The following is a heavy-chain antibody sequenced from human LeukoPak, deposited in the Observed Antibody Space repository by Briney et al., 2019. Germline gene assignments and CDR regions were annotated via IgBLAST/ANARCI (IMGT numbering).Heavy chain of an antibody. Sequence: GGSLRLSCAASGFTFSAYSMNWVRQAPGKGLEWVAFIRYDGSNKYYADSVKGRFTISRDNSKNTLYLQMNSLRAEDTAVYYCAKDRTVVAAQWYWFDPWGQGTLVTVSS. J-gene: IGHJ5*02. CDR1: GFTFSAYS. V-gene: IGHV3-30*02. CDR2: IRYDGSNK. D-gene: IGHD2-15*01. CDR3: AKDRTVVAAQWYWFDP.